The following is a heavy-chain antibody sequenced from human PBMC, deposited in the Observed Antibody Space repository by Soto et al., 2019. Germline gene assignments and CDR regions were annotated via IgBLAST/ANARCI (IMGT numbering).Heavy chain of an antibody. CDR2: IYNSGTS. J-gene: IGHJ4*02. CDR1: GGSISSYY. Sequence: SETLSLTCTVSGGSISSYYWSWILQAPGEGLEWIGYIYNSGTSNYNPSLKSRVNIPLDTPKNQFSLKLASVNAADTAVYYCARTQMATLYFDYWGQGTLVTVSS. D-gene: IGHD5-12*01. CDR3: ARTQMATLYFDY. V-gene: IGHV4-59*01.